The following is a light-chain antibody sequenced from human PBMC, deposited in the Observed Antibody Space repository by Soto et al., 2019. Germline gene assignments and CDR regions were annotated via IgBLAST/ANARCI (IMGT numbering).Light chain of an antibody. Sequence: QSALTQPASVSGSPGQSITISCTGTSSDVGAYNYVSWYQQHPGKVPKLLIYEVSNRPSGVSNRFSGSKSGNTASLTISGLQAEDEADYYCSSYTSDITQVFGGGTKLTVL. V-gene: IGLV2-14*01. CDR3: SSYTSDITQV. J-gene: IGLJ2*01. CDR1: SSDVGAYNY. CDR2: EVS.